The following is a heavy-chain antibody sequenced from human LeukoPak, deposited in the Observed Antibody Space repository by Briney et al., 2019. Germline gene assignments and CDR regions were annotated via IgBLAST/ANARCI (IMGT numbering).Heavy chain of an antibody. CDR1: GFTFTIYT. J-gene: IGHJ5*02. CDR2: ISSNGGTT. CDR3: ATGSSGGDWFDP. V-gene: IGHV3-64*04. D-gene: IGHD6-19*01. Sequence: GGSLRLSCSASGFTFTIYTMHWVRQAPGKGLEYVSAISSNGGTTYYADSVKGRFFISRDNSKNTLYLQMNSLRAEDTAVYYCATGSSGGDWFDPWGQGTLVTVSS.